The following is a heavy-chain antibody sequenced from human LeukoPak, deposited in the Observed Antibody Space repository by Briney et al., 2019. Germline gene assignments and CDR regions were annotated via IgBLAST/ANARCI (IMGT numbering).Heavy chain of an antibody. CDR1: GFTFGDYA. J-gene: IGHJ4*02. CDR2: IRSKAYGGTT. Sequence: GGSLRLSCTASGFTFGDYAMSWFRQAPGKGLEWVGFIRSKAYGGTTEYAASVKGRFTISRDDSKSIAYLQMNSLKTEDTAVYYCTREDPLDFTAFDYWGQGTLVTVSS. CDR3: TREDPLDFTAFDY. V-gene: IGHV3-49*03. D-gene: IGHD3/OR15-3a*01.